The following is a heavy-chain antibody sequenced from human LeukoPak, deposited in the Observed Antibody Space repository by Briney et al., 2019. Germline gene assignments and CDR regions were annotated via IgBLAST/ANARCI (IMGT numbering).Heavy chain of an antibody. J-gene: IGHJ4*02. V-gene: IGHV1-2*02. CDR1: GYTFTGYY. D-gene: IGHD3-10*01. Sequence: EASVKVSCKASGYTFTGYYMHWVRQAPGQGLEWMGWINPNSGGTNYAQKFQGRVTMTRDTSISTAYMELSRLRSDDTAVYYCAREEGFGEFHFDYWGQGTLVTVSS. CDR3: AREEGFGEFHFDY. CDR2: INPNSGGT.